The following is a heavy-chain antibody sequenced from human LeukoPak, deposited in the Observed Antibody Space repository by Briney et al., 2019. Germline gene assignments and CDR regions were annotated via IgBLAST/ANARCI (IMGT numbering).Heavy chain of an antibody. CDR3: ARDQAGSPNNWFDP. D-gene: IGHD1-26*01. V-gene: IGHV4-59*01. CDR2: TYYSGST. Sequence: SETLSLTCTVSGGSISTYYWTWIRQPPGKGLDWIGYTYYSGSTNYNPSLKSRVTISVDTSKSQFSLKLSSVTAADTAVYYCARDQAGSPNNWFDPWGQGTLVTVSS. J-gene: IGHJ5*02. CDR1: GGSISTYY.